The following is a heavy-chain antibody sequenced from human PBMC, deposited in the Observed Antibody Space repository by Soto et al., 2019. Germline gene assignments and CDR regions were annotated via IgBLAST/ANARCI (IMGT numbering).Heavy chain of an antibody. CDR1: GFAFRSYG. J-gene: IGHJ6*02. Sequence: GGSLRLSCVASGFAFRSYGMNWVRQAPGKGLEWVSSISTSSSAIYYTDSVKGRFTISRDNARNSLYLQMKSPRAEDTAVYFCARDGADYDILTGYYDYYYHGMDVWGQGTTVTVSS. V-gene: IGHV3-21*06. CDR2: ISTSSSAI. D-gene: IGHD3-9*01. CDR3: ARDGADYDILTGYYDYYYHGMDV.